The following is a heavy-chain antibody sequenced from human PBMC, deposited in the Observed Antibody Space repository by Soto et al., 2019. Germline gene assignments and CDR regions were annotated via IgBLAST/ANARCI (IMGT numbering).Heavy chain of an antibody. CDR3: ARGYRFLEWLSYNWFDP. D-gene: IGHD3-3*01. Sequence: SETLSLTCAVYGGSFSGYYWSWIRQPPGKGLEWIGEINHSGSTNYNPSLKSRVTISVDTSKNQFSLKLSSVTAADTAVYYCARGYRFLEWLSYNWFDPWGQGTLVTVSS. J-gene: IGHJ5*02. CDR2: INHSGST. CDR1: GGSFSGYY. V-gene: IGHV4-34*01.